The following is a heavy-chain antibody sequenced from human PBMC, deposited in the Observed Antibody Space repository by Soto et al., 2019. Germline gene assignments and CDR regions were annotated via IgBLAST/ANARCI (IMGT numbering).Heavy chain of an antibody. CDR1: GFTFSVYW. Sequence: EVQLVESGGGLVQPGGSLRLSCAASGFTFSVYWMHWVRQAPGKGLVWVSRIDSDGSTTSYADSVKGRFTISRDNAKSTLYLQMNSLRAEDTAVYYCARPRYRNYGPGVDVWGQGTTVTVSS. CDR3: ARPRYRNYGPGVDV. J-gene: IGHJ6*02. D-gene: IGHD4-4*01. V-gene: IGHV3-74*01. CDR2: IDSDGSTT.